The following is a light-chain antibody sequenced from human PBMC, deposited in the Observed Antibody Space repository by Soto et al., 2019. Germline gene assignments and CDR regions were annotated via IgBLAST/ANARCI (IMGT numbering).Light chain of an antibody. V-gene: IGKV2-28*01. CDR1: QSLLGSDGSDY. J-gene: IGKJ3*01. Sequence: DVGLTQSPLYQPVTPGEPASISCASSQSLLGSDGSDYLDWYLQRPRQSPQLLIYLGSKRASGVHGRFTGSGPGSYCTLNISRLEVGDVGGCYCMQATQTPGFARGNREDIE. CDR2: LGS. CDR3: MQATQTPG.